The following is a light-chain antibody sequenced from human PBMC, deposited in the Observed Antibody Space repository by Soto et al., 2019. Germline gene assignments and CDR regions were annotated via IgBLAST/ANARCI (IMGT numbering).Light chain of an antibody. V-gene: IGKV1-39*01. CDR3: QQCYSPPWT. J-gene: IGKJ1*01. Sequence: DLQMTQSPSSLSASVGDRVTITCRASQSISTYLNWYQQKPGKAPEFLIYSASSLQSGVPSRFSGSGSGTDFTLTINSLQPEDFATYYCQQCYSPPWTFGQGTKVEIK. CDR1: QSISTY. CDR2: SAS.